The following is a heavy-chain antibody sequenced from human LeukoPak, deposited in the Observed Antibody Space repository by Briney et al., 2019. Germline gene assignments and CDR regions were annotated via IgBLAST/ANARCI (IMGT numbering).Heavy chain of an antibody. CDR1: GFTFSASA. CDR3: ARGDCSGGSCYLSLTTIDY. D-gene: IGHD2-15*01. Sequence: PGGSLRLSCAASGFTFSASALHWVRQASGKGLEWVGRIRSKANSYATEYAASLKGRFTISRDNAKNSLYLQMNSLRAEDTAVYYCARGDCSGGSCYLSLTTIDYWGQGTLVTVSS. CDR2: IRSKANSYAT. J-gene: IGHJ4*02. V-gene: IGHV3-73*01.